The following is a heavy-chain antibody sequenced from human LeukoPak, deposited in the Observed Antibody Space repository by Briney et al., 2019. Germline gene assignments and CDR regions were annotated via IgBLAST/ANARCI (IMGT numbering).Heavy chain of an antibody. D-gene: IGHD3-3*01. CDR2: IIPIFGTA. CDR3: ASGGDYHYYYYMDV. CDR1: GGTFSSYA. J-gene: IGHJ6*03. Sequence: SVKVSCKASGGTFSSYAISWVRQAPGQGLEWMGGIIPIFGTANYAQKFQGRVTITTDESTSTAYMELSSLRSEDTAVYYCASGGDYHYYYYMDVWGKGTTVTVSS. V-gene: IGHV1-69*05.